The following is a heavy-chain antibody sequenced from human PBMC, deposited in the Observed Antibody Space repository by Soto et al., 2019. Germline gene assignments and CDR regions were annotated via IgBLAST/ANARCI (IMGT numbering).Heavy chain of an antibody. J-gene: IGHJ4*02. V-gene: IGHV3-23*01. CDR2: ISNSFSDGNT. Sequence: EVQLLESGGGLVQPGGSLRLSCAASGFTFSNYAMNWVRQAPGKGLEWVSAISNSFSDGNTHYADSVKGRFTISRDNDKNTVFLEMTSLRAEDTAVYYGVKVFSPEGGNYFDYWGQGTLVTVSS. CDR1: GFTFSNYA. CDR3: VKVFSPEGGNYFDY.